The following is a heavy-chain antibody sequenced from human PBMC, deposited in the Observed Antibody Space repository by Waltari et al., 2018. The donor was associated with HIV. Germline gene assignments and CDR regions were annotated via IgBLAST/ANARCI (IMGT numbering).Heavy chain of an antibody. CDR1: GGSISSYY. Sequence: QVQLQESGPGLVKPSETLSLTCTVSGGSISSYYWSWIRQPPGKGLEWIGYIYYSGSTNYNPSLKSRVTISVDTSKNQFSLKLSSVTAADTAVYYCARGGVVPAAMIGYWGQGTLVTVSS. CDR3: ARGGVVPAAMIGY. CDR2: IYYSGST. D-gene: IGHD2-2*01. V-gene: IGHV4-59*08. J-gene: IGHJ4*02.